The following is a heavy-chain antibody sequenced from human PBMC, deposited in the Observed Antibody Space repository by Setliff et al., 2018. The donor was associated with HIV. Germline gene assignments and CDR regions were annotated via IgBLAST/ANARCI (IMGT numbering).Heavy chain of an antibody. CDR3: ARHRAQRGSGTYYDDWFDP. Sequence: LETLSLTCSVSGGSISSSTYYWGWIRQPPGKGLEWIAEINQERTTFYNPSLKSRVTMSLDTSRNEVSLRLASVTAADTSVYYCARHRAQRGSGTYYDDWFDPWGQGTLVTVSS. CDR1: GGSISSSTYY. J-gene: IGHJ5*02. D-gene: IGHD3-10*01. CDR2: INQERTT. V-gene: IGHV4-39*07.